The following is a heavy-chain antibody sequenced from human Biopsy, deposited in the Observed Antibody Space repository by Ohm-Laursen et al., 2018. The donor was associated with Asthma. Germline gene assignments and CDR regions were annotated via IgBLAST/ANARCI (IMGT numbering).Heavy chain of an antibody. CDR3: AKERGTMISSTDAFEM. CDR2: IIPISLTP. V-gene: IGHV1-69*13. J-gene: IGHJ3*02. D-gene: IGHD3-22*01. CDR1: RDIFSSYG. Sequence: ASVKVSCKGSRDIFSSYGFSWVRQAPGQGLEWMGGIIPISLTPSYARRFRGRVTISADEYTRTAYMELSSLRSEDTAVYYCAKERGTMISSTDAFEMWGQGTKVTVSS.